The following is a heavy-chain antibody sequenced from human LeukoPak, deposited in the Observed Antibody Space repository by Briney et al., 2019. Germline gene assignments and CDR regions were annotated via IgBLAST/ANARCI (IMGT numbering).Heavy chain of an antibody. CDR2: ISGSGGST. V-gene: IGHV3-23*01. Sequence: GGSLRLSCAASGFTFSSYGMSWVRQAPGKGLEWVSAISGSGGSTYYADSVKGRFTISRDNSKNTLYLQMNSLRAEDTAVYYCAKGYSSSPRHYFQHWGQGTLVTVSS. CDR1: GFTFSSYG. CDR3: AKGYSSSPRHYFQH. J-gene: IGHJ1*01. D-gene: IGHD6-13*01.